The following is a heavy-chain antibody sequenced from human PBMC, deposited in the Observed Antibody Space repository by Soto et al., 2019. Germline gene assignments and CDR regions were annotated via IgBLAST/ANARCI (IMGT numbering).Heavy chain of an antibody. J-gene: IGHJ4*02. CDR3: ASKGQHGYRRHVLFY. D-gene: IGHD5-12*01. V-gene: IGHV1-2*02. CDR2: INPNSGGT. Sequence: QGLEWMGWINPNSGGTNYAQKFQGRVTMTRDTSISTAYMELSRLRSDDTAVYYCASKGQHGYRRHVLFYWAQAPLGTV.